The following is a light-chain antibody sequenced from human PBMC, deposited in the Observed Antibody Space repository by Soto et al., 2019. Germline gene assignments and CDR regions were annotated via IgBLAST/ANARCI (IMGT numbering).Light chain of an antibody. CDR3: QHYGSSPWT. V-gene: IGKV3-20*01. Sequence: DIVLTPSPGTLSLSPGERATLSCRASQSVSSSYLAWYQQKPGQAPRLLIYGASSRATGIPDRFSGSGSGTDFTLTISRLEPEDFAVYYCQHYGSSPWTFGQGTKVEIK. J-gene: IGKJ1*01. CDR1: QSVSSSY. CDR2: GAS.